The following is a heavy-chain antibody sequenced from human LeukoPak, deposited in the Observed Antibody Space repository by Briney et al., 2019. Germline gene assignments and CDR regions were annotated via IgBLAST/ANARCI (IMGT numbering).Heavy chain of an antibody. V-gene: IGHV3-48*03. D-gene: IGHD4/OR15-4a*01. Sequence: GGSLRLSCATSGFTFSNYEMNWVRQAPGKGLEWISYLTTSGSTKYYADSVKGRFTISRDNANNSVYLQMNSLRSEDTAVYYCARDVDYANPRHDYWGQGTLVTVSS. J-gene: IGHJ4*02. CDR1: GFTFSNYE. CDR2: LTTSGSTK. CDR3: ARDVDYANPRHDY.